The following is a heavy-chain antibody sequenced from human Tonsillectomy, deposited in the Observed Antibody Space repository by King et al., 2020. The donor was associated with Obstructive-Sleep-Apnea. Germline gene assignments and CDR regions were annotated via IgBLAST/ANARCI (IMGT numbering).Heavy chain of an antibody. CDR3: ARGSGNYYDSSGYYYPFDY. CDR1: VVPVSSNY. V-gene: IGHV3-53*04. CDR2: IYSVGVT. J-gene: IGHJ4*02. D-gene: IGHD3-22*01. Sequence: VQLVESGGGLVQAGGSLRLSCTSSVVPVSSNYISWVRQASGKGLEWVSVIYSVGVTYYTDSVKGRFNISRHNSKNTVYLQMNSLRTEDTAVYFCARGSGNYYDSSGYYYPFDYWGQGTLVTVSS.